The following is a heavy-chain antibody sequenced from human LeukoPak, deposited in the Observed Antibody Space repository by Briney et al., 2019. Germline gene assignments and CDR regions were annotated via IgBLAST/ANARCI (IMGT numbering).Heavy chain of an antibody. CDR1: GFTFSSYG. J-gene: IGHJ6*02. CDR3: AKDGGYDSSGYLYYYYYGMDV. D-gene: IGHD3-22*01. CDR2: ISYDGSNK. Sequence: GGSLRLSCAASGFTFSSYGMHWVRQAPGKGLEWVAVISYDGSNKYYADSVKGRFTISRDNSKNTLYLQMNSLRAEDTAVYYCAKDGGYDSSGYLYYYYYGMDVWGQGTTVTVSS. V-gene: IGHV3-30*18.